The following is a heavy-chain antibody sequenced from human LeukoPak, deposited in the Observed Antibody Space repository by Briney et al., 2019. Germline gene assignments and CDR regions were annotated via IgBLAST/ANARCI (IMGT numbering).Heavy chain of an antibody. Sequence: PGGSLRLSCAASGFTVSSSNYMNWVRQAPGKGLEWVSGITSGGGSTYYADSVKGRFTVSRDKSKNTLYLQMNSLRAEDTAVYYCAKRRDYSSGFFSDFDYWGQGTLVTVSS. V-gene: IGHV3-23*01. CDR3: AKRRDYSSGFFSDFDY. CDR2: ITSGGGST. J-gene: IGHJ4*02. CDR1: GFTVSSSNY. D-gene: IGHD3-22*01.